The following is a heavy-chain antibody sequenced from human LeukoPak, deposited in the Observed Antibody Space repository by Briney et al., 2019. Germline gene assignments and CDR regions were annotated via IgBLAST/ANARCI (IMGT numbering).Heavy chain of an antibody. CDR3: ASPPDYGDYAEYFQH. V-gene: IGHV1-18*01. J-gene: IGHJ1*01. CDR2: ISAYNGNT. CDR1: GYTFTSYG. D-gene: IGHD4-17*01. Sequence: ASVKVSCKASGYTFTSYGISWVRQAPGQGLEWMGWISAYNGNTNYAQKLQGRVTMTTDTSTRTAYMELRSLRSDDTAVYYCASPPDYGDYAEYFQHWGQGTLVTVSS.